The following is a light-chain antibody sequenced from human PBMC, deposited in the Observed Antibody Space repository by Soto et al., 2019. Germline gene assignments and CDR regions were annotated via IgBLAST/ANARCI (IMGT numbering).Light chain of an antibody. Sequence: QSALTQPPSASGSPGQPVTISCTGTSSDVGGYNYVSWYQQHPGKAPKLMIYEVSKRPSGVPDRFSGSKSGNTASLTVSGLQAEDDADYYCSSYAGSNKLVFGGGTKLTVL. J-gene: IGLJ3*02. V-gene: IGLV2-8*01. CDR1: SSDVGGYNY. CDR3: SSYAGSNKLV. CDR2: EVS.